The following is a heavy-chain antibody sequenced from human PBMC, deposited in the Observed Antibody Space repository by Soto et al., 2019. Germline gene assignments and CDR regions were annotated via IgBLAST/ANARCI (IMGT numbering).Heavy chain of an antibody. D-gene: IGHD1-26*01. CDR3: ARRASR. Sequence: EVQLVESGGGLVQPGGSLRLSCAVSGFTFSSSEMYWVRQAPGKGLEWISYIHPSGQPIFYADSVKGRFTISRDNANNSQFLQMNSLRAGDTAVYYCARRASRWGQGTMVTVSS. CDR2: IHPSGQPI. V-gene: IGHV3-48*03. CDR1: GFTFSSSE. J-gene: IGHJ3*01.